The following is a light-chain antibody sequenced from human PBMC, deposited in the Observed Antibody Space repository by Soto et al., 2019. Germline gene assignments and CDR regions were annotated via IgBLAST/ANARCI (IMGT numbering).Light chain of an antibody. CDR3: QQYNDWPLT. CDR1: QSVSTT. CDR2: GAS. V-gene: IGKV3-15*01. Sequence: EIVMTQSPATLSVSPGERATLSCRASQSVSTTLAWYQQRPGLAPRLLIYGASTRVTGIPARFSGSGSGTEFTLTISSLQSEDFAVYYCQQYNDWPLTFGPGTKVDIK. J-gene: IGKJ3*01.